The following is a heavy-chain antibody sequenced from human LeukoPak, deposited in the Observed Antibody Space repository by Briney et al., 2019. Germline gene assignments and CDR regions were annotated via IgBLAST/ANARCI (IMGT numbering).Heavy chain of an antibody. J-gene: IGHJ5*02. CDR2: IYYSGIT. Sequence: PSETLSLTCTVSGDSISTSNYYWAWIRQPPGKGLKWIGSIYYSGITYYNASLKSRVTTSLDTSKNQFSLKLSSVTAADTAVYYCARYSRIAVAGRRYNWFDPWGQGTLVTVSS. CDR1: GDSISTSNYY. D-gene: IGHD6-19*01. V-gene: IGHV4-39*07. CDR3: ARYSRIAVAGRRYNWFDP.